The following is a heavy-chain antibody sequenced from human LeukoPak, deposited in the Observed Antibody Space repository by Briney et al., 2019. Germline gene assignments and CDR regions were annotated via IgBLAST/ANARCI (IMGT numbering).Heavy chain of an antibody. CDR2: ISYDGSKK. D-gene: IGHD3-9*01. J-gene: IGHJ4*02. CDR1: AFTFSDYG. Sequence: GRSLRLSCVASAFTFSDYGMLWVRQAPGKGLEWVAIISYDGSKKQYADSVKGRFTISRDNSKKTLYLQMNSLRADDAAVYCCAKDPYNRYFDWTGYFDLWGQGTLVTVSS. V-gene: IGHV3-30*18. CDR3: AKDPYNRYFDWTGYFDL.